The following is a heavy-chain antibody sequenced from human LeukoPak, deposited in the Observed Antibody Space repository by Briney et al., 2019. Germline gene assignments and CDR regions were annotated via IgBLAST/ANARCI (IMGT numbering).Heavy chain of an antibody. CDR1: GGTSPNFA. J-gene: IGHJ4*02. Sequence: ASVKVSCKASGGTSPNFAFSWVRQAPGQGLEWLGVIIPVFGTTFYAQKFQGRVTITADESTNTAFLELSSLRSEDTALYYCAREGYYDGSGYYSRAHFDYWGQGTQVTVSS. CDR3: AREGYYDGSGYYSRAHFDY. D-gene: IGHD3-22*01. CDR2: IIPVFGTT. V-gene: IGHV1-69*13.